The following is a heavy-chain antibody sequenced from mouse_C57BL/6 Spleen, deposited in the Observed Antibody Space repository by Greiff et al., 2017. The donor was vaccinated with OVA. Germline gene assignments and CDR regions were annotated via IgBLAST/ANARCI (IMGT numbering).Heavy chain of an antibody. D-gene: IGHD1-2*01. CDR3: TRNRNYGSSLDY. J-gene: IGHJ2*01. CDR2: ISSGGDYI. V-gene: IGHV5-9-1*02. CDR1: GFTFSSYA. Sequence: EVQLVESGEGLVKPGGSLKLSCAASGFTFSSYAMSWVRQTPEKRLEWVAYISSGGDYIYYADTVKGRFTISRDNARNTLYLQMSSLKSEDTAMYYCTRNRNYGSSLDYWGQGTTLTVSS.